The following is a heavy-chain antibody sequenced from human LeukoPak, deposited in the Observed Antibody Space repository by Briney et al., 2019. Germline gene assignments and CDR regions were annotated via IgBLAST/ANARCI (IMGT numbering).Heavy chain of an antibody. V-gene: IGHV3-7*03. CDR3: ARKHYGSGSYFLDY. D-gene: IGHD3-10*01. CDR1: GFTFSSYS. Sequence: GGSLRLSCAASGFTFSSYSMNWVRQAPGKGLEWVANIKQDGSEKYYVDSVKGRFTISRDNAKNSLYLQMNSLRAEDTAVYYCARKHYGSGSYFLDYWGQGTLVTVSS. J-gene: IGHJ4*02. CDR2: IKQDGSEK.